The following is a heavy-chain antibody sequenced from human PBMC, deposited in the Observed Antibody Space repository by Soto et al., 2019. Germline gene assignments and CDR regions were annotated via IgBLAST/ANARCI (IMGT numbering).Heavy chain of an antibody. D-gene: IGHD3-3*01. CDR2: ISAYDGKT. J-gene: IGHJ5*02. V-gene: IGHV1-18*01. Sequence: ASVEVSSKTPGYTFNTYGINWARQAPGQGLELMGWISAYDGKTTYAEKFQGRVTLTTDTSTSTAYMELRSLRSDDTAIYYCARDPHEFWTSYWFDPWGQGTPVTVSS. CDR1: GYTFNTYG. CDR3: ARDPHEFWTSYWFDP.